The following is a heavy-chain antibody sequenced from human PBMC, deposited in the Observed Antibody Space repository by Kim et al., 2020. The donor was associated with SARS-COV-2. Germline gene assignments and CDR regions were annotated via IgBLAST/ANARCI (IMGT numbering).Heavy chain of an antibody. V-gene: IGHV3-13*01. Sequence: VKGRVTISRENAKNSLYLQMNSLRAGDTAVYYCARALTGYTYYYYCGMDVWGQGTTVTVSS. D-gene: IGHD3-9*01. J-gene: IGHJ6*02. CDR3: ARALTGYTYYYYCGMDV.